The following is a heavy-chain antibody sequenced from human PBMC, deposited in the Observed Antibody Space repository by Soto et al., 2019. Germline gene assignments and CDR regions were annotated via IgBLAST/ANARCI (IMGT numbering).Heavy chain of an antibody. D-gene: IGHD1-1*01. CDR1: GGTFRNSA. Sequence: QVQLEQSGAEVKKPGSSVKVSCKASGGTFRNSAFSWVRQAPGQGLEWMGGIMPIFRTPDYAQKFQGRVTITADGSTSTTYMELSGLRSDDTAVYYCARDNDRPQLGGNYYYILDVWGHGTAVTVSS. CDR2: IMPIFRTP. V-gene: IGHV1-69*12. CDR3: ARDNDRPQLGGNYYYILDV. J-gene: IGHJ6*02.